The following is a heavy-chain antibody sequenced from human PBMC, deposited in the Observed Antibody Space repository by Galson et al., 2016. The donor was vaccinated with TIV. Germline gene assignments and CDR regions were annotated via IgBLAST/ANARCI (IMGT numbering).Heavy chain of an antibody. CDR3: ARRADSSGYYYSFDY. J-gene: IGHJ4*02. V-gene: IGHV5-51*03. CDR2: IYPGDSDT. Sequence: QSGAEVKKPGESLKISCKGSGYSFTSYWIDWVRQMPGKGLEWMGIIYPGDSDTRYSPSFQGQVTISADKSISTAYLQWSSLKASDTAMYYCARRADSSGYYYSFDYWGQGTLVTVSS. CDR1: GYSFTSYW. D-gene: IGHD3-22*01.